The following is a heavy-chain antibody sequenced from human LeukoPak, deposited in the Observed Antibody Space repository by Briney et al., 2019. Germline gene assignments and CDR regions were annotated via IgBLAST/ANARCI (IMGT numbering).Heavy chain of an antibody. CDR2: IYHSGST. Sequence: SETLSLTCTVSGYSISSGYYWGWIRQPPGKGLEWIGSIYHSGSTYYNPSLKSRVTISVDTSKNQFSLKLSSVTAADTAVYYCATFYDSSDYYFDYWGQGTLVTVSS. CDR3: ATFYDSSDYYFDY. D-gene: IGHD3-22*01. V-gene: IGHV4-38-2*02. J-gene: IGHJ4*02. CDR1: GYSISSGYY.